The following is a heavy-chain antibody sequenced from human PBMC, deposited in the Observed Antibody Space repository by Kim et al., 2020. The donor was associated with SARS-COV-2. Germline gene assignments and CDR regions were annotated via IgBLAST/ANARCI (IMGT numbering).Heavy chain of an antibody. CDR2: IWYDGSNK. Sequence: GGSLRLSCAASGFTFSSYGMHWVRQAPGKGLVWVAVIWYDGSNKNYADSVNGRFTISRDNSKNTLYLQMNSLRAEDTAVYYCARDSHKSSDAFDIWGQGT. V-gene: IGHV3-33*01. CDR3: ARDSHKSSDAFDI. J-gene: IGHJ3*02. CDR1: GFTFSSYG.